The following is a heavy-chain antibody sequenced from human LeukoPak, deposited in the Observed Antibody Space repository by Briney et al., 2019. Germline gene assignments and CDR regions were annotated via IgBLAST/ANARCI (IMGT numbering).Heavy chain of an antibody. V-gene: IGHV1-2*02. Sequence: ASVKVSCKASGYTFTGYYMHWVRQAPGQGLEWMGWINPNSGGTNYAQKFQGRVTMTRDTSISTAYMELSRLRSDDTAVYYCARDWGDGYNWIDYWGPGTLVTVSS. CDR2: INPNSGGT. CDR1: GYTFTGYY. J-gene: IGHJ4*02. D-gene: IGHD5-24*01. CDR3: ARDWGDGYNWIDY.